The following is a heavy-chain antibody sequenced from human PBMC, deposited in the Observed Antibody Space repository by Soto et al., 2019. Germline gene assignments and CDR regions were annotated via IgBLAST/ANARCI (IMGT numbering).Heavy chain of an antibody. CDR3: AKALSGYTYGPFDY. V-gene: IGHV3-9*01. D-gene: IGHD5-18*01. CDR1: GFIFDDYA. Sequence: PGGSLRLSCAASGFIFDDYAMHWVRQAPGKGLEWVSGINWNTGSIGYADSVKGRFTISKDHTKNSLYLQMNSLRAEDTALYYCAKALSGYTYGPFDYWGQGTLVTVSS. CDR2: INWNTGSI. J-gene: IGHJ4*02.